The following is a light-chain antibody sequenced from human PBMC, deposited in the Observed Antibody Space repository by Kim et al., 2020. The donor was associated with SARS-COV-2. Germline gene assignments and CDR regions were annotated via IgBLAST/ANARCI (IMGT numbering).Light chain of an antibody. V-gene: IGLV3-21*01. CDR2: YDS. CDR1: NIGGHS. J-gene: IGLJ1*01. Sequence: SYELTQPPSVSVAPGQTARITCGGNNIGGHSVHWYQQKPGQAPVLVIYYDSDRPSGIPERFSGSKAATTATLTISRVEAGDEADYYCQVWDTDTDDCVFGTGTKVTVL. CDR3: QVWDTDTDDCV.